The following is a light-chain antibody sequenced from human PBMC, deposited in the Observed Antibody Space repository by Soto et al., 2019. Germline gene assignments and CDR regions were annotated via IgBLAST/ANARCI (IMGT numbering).Light chain of an antibody. V-gene: IGKV3-20*01. CDR2: GAS. CDR1: QSIRSH. CDR3: QQYGSSPVT. J-gene: IGKJ1*01. Sequence: ETVMPHSPATLPVSAGESVTLSCXASQSIRSHLAWFQQKPGQTPRLLIYGASSRATGIPDRFSGSGSGTDFTLTISRLEPEDFAVYYCQQYGSSPVTFGQGTKVDIK.